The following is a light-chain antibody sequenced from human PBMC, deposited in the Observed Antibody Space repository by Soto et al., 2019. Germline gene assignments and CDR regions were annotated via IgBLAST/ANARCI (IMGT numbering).Light chain of an antibody. CDR2: GAS. CDR1: QSVSSSF. CDR3: HQYDSSLT. J-gene: IGKJ1*01. V-gene: IGKV3-20*01. Sequence: EIVLTQSPGSLSLSPGERATLSCRASQSVSSSFFAWYQQQPGQAPRLLIFGASVRATGIPDRFSGSGSGTDFTLTISRLEPEDCAVYYCHQYDSSLTFGQGTKVEI.